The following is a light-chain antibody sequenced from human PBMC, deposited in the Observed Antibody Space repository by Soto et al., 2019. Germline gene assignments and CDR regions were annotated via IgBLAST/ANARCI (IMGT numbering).Light chain of an antibody. V-gene: IGKV3-15*01. CDR1: QNIRSN. J-gene: IGKJ3*01. CDR3: QQYNNWPPFT. CDR2: ETS. Sequence: EIVMTKSPCTLSISPGERSSLSFRSSQNIRSNLAWYQQKPGQAPRLIIYETSTRAPGIQARFSGSGSGTEFNLTISSLQSEDFAVYHCQQYNNWPPFTFGPGNKVYI.